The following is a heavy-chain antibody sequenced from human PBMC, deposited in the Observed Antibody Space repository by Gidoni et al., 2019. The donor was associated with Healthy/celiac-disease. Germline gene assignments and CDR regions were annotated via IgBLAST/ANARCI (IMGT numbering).Heavy chain of an antibody. CDR3: ARGGYDLLTSYTPFDY. V-gene: IGHV4-59*01. D-gene: IGHD3-9*01. CDR2: ISYRGST. CDR1: GYFISSYY. Sequence: QVQLQESGPGLVKPSETLSLSCTVSGYFISSYYWSRIRQPPWKGLEWIGYISYRGSTNYNPSLKSRVTISVDTSKKQFSLKLSSVTAADTAVYYCARGGYDLLTSYTPFDYWGQGTLVTVSS. J-gene: IGHJ4*02.